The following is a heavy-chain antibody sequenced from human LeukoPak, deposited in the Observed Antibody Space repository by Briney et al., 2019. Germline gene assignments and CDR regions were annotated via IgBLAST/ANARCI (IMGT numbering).Heavy chain of an antibody. CDR2: IYYSGST. CDR1: GGSISSYY. V-gene: IGHV4-59*12. Sequence: PSETLSLTCTVSGGSISSYYWSWIRQPPGKGLEWIGYIYYSGSTNYNPSLKSRVTISVDTSKNQFSLKLSSVTAADTAVYYCARGGLVVVAARDAFDIWGQGTMVTVSS. D-gene: IGHD2-15*01. CDR3: ARGGLVVVAARDAFDI. J-gene: IGHJ3*02.